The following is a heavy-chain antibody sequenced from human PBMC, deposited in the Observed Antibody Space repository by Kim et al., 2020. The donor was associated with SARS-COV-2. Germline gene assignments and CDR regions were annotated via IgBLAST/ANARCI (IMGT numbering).Heavy chain of an antibody. CDR1: GFSFSSYV. CDR3: AKEGDHFWSTYYKYNYFDS. V-gene: IGHV3-23*01. CDR2: ISADGGVV. Sequence: GGSLRLSCVASGFSFSSYVMSWVRQAPGKGLEWVSAISADGGVVYYADFVDRRFLISRDNSKKTLYLEMSRLRAEDTAKYYCAKEGDHFWSTYYKYNYFDSWGQGILVTVSS. J-gene: IGHJ4*02. D-gene: IGHD3-3*02.